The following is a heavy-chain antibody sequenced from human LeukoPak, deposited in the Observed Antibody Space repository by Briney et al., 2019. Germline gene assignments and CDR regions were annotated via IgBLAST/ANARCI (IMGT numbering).Heavy chain of an antibody. D-gene: IGHD3-10*01. CDR1: GFTVSSNS. Sequence: GGSLRLPCTVSGFTVSSNSMSWVRQAPGKGLEWVSFIYSDNTHYSDSVKGRFTISRDNSKNTLYLQMSSLRVEDTAVYYCARKYASGTYPLDYWGQGILVTVSS. V-gene: IGHV3-53*01. CDR2: IYSDNT. J-gene: IGHJ4*02. CDR3: ARKYASGTYPLDY.